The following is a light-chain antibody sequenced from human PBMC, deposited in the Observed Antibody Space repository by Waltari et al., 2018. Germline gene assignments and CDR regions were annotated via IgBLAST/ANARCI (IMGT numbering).Light chain of an antibody. J-gene: IGKJ4*01. Sequence: ENVLTQSPATLSLSPGERATLPCRASQSVSSYLAWYQQKPGQAPRLLIYDASNRATGIPARFSGSGSGTDFTLTISSLEPEDFAVYYCQQRSNWLTFGGGTKVEIK. CDR1: QSVSSY. CDR2: DAS. CDR3: QQRSNWLT. V-gene: IGKV3-11*01.